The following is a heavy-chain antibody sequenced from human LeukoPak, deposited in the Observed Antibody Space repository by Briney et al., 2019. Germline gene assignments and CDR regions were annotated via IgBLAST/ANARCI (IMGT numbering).Heavy chain of an antibody. V-gene: IGHV4-4*07. D-gene: IGHD3-10*01. Sequence: NPSETLSLTCTVSGGSISSYYWSWIRQPAGKGLEWIGRIYTSGSTNYNPSLKSRVTMSVDTSKNQFSLKLSSVTAADTAVYYCARGLVTMVRGVRPNDAFDVWGQGTMATVSS. CDR2: IYTSGST. J-gene: IGHJ3*01. CDR3: ARGLVTMVRGVRPNDAFDV. CDR1: GGSISSYY.